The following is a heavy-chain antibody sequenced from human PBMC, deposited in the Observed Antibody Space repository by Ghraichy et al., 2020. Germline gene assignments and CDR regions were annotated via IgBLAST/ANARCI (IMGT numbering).Heavy chain of an antibody. CDR2: IYYSGST. V-gene: IGHV4-39*01. Sequence: SETLSLTCTVSGGSISSSNYYWGWIRQPPGKGLEWIGSIYYSGSTYYNPSLKSRVTMSVDTSKNQFSLKLSSVTAADTAVFYCASLPPGATVDYWGQGTLVTVSS. D-gene: IGHD1-26*01. CDR3: ASLPPGATVDY. J-gene: IGHJ4*02. CDR1: GGSISSSNYY.